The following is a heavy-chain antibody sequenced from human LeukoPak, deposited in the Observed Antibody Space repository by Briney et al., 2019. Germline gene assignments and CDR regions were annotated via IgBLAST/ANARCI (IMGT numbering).Heavy chain of an antibody. J-gene: IGHJ4*02. CDR2: ISSSSSYT. CDR3: ARVMTYSSSWYYFDY. D-gene: IGHD6-13*01. CDR1: GFTFSDYY. V-gene: IGHV3-11*06. Sequence: GGSLSLSCAASGFTFSDYYMSWLRQAPGKGLEWVSYISSSSSYTNYADSVKGRFTISRDNAKNSLYLQMNSLRAEDTAVYYCARVMTYSSSWYYFDYWGQGTLVTVSS.